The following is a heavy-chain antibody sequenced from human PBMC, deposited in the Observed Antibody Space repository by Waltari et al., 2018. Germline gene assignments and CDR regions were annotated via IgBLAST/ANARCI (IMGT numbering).Heavy chain of an antibody. V-gene: IGHV4-39*01. J-gene: IGHJ4*02. CDR3: ARQNILTCYLYYFDY. CDR1: GGSISSSSYY. Sequence: QLQLQESGPGLVKPSETLSLTCTVSGGSISSSSYYWGWIRQPPGKGLECSGMIYSRGPTSSNPSPTIPVTISLDASKNQFSLHLSSVTAADTAVYYCARQNILTCYLYYFDYWGQGTLVTVSS. D-gene: IGHD3-9*01. CDR2: IYSRGPT.